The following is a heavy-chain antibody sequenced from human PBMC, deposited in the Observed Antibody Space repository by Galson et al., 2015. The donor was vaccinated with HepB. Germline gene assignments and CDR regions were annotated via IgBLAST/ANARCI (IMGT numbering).Heavy chain of an antibody. V-gene: IGHV4-31*03. J-gene: IGHJ3*02. D-gene: IGHD2-2*01. CDR1: GGSISSGGYY. Sequence: LSLTCTVSGGSISSGGYYWSWIRQHPGKGLEWIGYIYYSGSTYYNPSLKSRVTISVDTSKNQFSLKLSSVTAADTAVYYCARVESSQLLTKPPFDIWGQGTMVTVSS. CDR2: IYYSGST. CDR3: ARVESSQLLTKPPFDI.